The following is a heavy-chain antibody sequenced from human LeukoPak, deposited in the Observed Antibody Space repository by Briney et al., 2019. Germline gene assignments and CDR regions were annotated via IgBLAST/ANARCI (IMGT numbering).Heavy chain of an antibody. D-gene: IGHD3-3*01. J-gene: IGHJ4*02. Sequence: GGSLRLSCAASGFTFSSYAMSWVRQAPGKGLEWVSAISGSGGSTYYADSVKGRFTISRDNSKSTLYLQMNSLRAEDTAVYYCARRENFWSGSLDYWGQGTLVTVSS. CDR3: ARRENFWSGSLDY. V-gene: IGHV3-23*01. CDR1: GFTFSSYA. CDR2: ISGSGGST.